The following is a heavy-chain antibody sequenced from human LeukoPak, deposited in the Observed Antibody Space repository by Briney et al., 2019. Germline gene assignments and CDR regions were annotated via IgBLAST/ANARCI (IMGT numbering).Heavy chain of an antibody. CDR2: ISSSGSTI. Sequence: GGSLRLSCAASGFTFSDYYMSWIRQAPGKGLEWVSYISSSGSTIYYADSVKGRFTISRDNAKSSLYLQMNSLRAEDTAVYYCARDPCSGSYGAYYYYYMDVWGKGTTVTISS. CDR3: ARDPCSGSYGAYYYYYMDV. D-gene: IGHD1-26*01. CDR1: GFTFSDYY. J-gene: IGHJ6*03. V-gene: IGHV3-11*04.